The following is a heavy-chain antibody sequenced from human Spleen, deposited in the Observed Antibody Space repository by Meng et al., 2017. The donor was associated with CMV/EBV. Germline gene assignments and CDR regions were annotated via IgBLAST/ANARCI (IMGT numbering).Heavy chain of an antibody. CDR1: KFTFRDYE. CDR2: IYSGGST. V-gene: IGHV3-53*01. Sequence: GESLKISCAASKFTFRDYEMSWVRQAPGKGLEWVSVIYSGGSTYYADSVKGRFTISRDNSKNTLYLQMNSLRAEDTAVYYCATTAVAGTNDYWGQGTLVTVSS. D-gene: IGHD6-19*01. J-gene: IGHJ4*02. CDR3: ATTAVAGTNDY.